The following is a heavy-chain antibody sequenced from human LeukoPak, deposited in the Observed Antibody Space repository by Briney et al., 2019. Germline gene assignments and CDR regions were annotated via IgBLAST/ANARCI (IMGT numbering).Heavy chain of an antibody. CDR2: IIPIRGIA. CDR1: GVTFSSYA. V-gene: IGHV1-69*04. CDR3: ARDHAGPQQLVGYDAFDI. J-gene: IGHJ3*02. D-gene: IGHD6-13*01. Sequence: SVKVSCKASGVTFSSYAISWVRQAPGQGLEWMGRIIPIRGIANYAQRFQGRVTITADKSTSTAYMELSSLRTEDTAVYYCARDHAGPQQLVGYDAFDIWGQGTMVTVSS.